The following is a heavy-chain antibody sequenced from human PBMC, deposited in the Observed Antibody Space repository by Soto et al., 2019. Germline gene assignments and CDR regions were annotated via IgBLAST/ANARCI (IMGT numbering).Heavy chain of an antibody. V-gene: IGHV4-30-4*01. CDR2: IYYSGST. Sequence: TLSLTCTVSGGSISSGDYYWSWIRQPPGKGLEWIGYIYYSGSTYYNPSLKSRVTISVDTSKNQFSLKLSSVTAADTAVYYCAREPTIFGVVPVDWGQGTLVTVSS. CDR3: AREPTIFGVVPVD. D-gene: IGHD3-3*01. J-gene: IGHJ4*02. CDR1: GGSISSGDYY.